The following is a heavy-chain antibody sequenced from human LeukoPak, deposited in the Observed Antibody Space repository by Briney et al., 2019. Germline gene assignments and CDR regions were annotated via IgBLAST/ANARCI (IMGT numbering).Heavy chain of an antibody. J-gene: IGHJ6*03. CDR2: ISCDGSTK. D-gene: IGHD5-18*01. V-gene: IGHV3-30*18. CDR1: GFTFSDYC. CDR3: EKNLSYSYGYGYYYYCMDV. Sequence: PGGSLRLSCAASGFTFSDYCMRWIRQAPGKGLEWVAVISCDGSTKYYADSVKGRFTISRDNAKNTLYLQMNSLRAEDTAVYYNEKNLSYSYGYGYYYYCMDVWGKGTTVTVSS.